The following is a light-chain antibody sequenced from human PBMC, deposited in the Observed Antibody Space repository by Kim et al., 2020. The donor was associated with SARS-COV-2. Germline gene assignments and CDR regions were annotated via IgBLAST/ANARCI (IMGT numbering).Light chain of an antibody. J-gene: IGLJ3*02. CDR2: GNS. CDR3: QSYDSSLSGFWV. Sequence: VTISCTGSSSNIGAGYDVRCYQQLPGTAPKLLIYGNSNRPSGVPDRFSGSKSGTSASLAITGLQAEDEADYYCQSYDSSLSGFWVFGGGTQLTVL. V-gene: IGLV1-40*01. CDR1: SSNIGAGYD.